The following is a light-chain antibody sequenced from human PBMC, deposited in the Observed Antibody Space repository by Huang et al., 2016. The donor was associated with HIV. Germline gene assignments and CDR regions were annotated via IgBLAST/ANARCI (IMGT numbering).Light chain of an antibody. CDR2: AAS. CDR3: QHRSRWPPT. Sequence: EIVLTQYPGTLSLSPGERATLSCRASESVASYLAWYQQKPGQAPRLLIFAASKRATGTPARFSGSGSGTDFTLSISSLEPEDFAVYYCQHRSRWPPTFGQGTTVEF. CDR1: ESVASY. V-gene: IGKV3-11*01. J-gene: IGKJ1*01.